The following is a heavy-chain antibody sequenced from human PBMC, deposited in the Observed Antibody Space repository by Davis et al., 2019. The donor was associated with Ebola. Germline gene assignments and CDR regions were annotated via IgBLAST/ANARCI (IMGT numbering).Heavy chain of an antibody. CDR3: ARLMHCSSTSCYTSYYYYYYMDV. D-gene: IGHD2-2*02. Sequence: PSETLSLTCTVSGGSISSYYWSWIRQPPGKGLEWIGYIYYSGSTNYNPSLKSRVTISVDTSKNQFSLKLSSVTAADTAVYYCARLMHCSSTSCYTSYYYYYYMDVWGKGTTVTVSS. CDR1: GGSISSYY. J-gene: IGHJ6*03. CDR2: IYYSGST. V-gene: IGHV4-59*08.